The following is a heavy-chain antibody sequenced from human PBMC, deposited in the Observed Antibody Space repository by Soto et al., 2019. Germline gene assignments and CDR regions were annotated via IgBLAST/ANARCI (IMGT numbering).Heavy chain of an antibody. CDR3: AHRPTSVKDIVVVAGRGVGWFDP. J-gene: IGHJ5*02. V-gene: IGHV2-5*01. CDR1: GFSLSTSGVG. Sequence: SGPTLVNPTQTLTLTCTFSGFSLSTSGVGVGWIRQPPGKALEWLALIYWNDDKRYSPSLKSRLTITKDTSKNQVVLTMTNMDPVDTATYYCAHRPTSVKDIVVVAGRGVGWFDPWGQGTLVTVSS. CDR2: IYWNDDK. D-gene: IGHD2-15*01.